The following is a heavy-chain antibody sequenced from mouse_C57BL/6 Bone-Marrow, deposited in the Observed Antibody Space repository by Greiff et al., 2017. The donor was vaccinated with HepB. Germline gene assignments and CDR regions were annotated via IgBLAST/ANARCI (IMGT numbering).Heavy chain of an antibody. CDR3: AGGGAWFAY. Sequence: VQLQESGAELVRPGTSVKVSCKASGYAFTNYLIEWVKQRPGQGLEWIGVINPGSGGTNYNEKFKGKATLTADKSSSTAYMQLSSLTSEDSAVYFCAGGGAWFAYWGQGTLVTVSA. CDR1: GYAFTNYL. J-gene: IGHJ3*01. CDR2: INPGSGGT. V-gene: IGHV1-54*01.